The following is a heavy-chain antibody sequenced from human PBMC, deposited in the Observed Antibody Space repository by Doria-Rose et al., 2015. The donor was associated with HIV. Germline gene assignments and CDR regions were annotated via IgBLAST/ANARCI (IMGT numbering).Heavy chain of an antibody. J-gene: IGHJ4*02. Sequence: QITLKESGPVLVKPTETLTLTCTVSGVSLSSPGMGASWIRQPPGKALEWLANIFSDDERSYNTSLKSRLTISRGTSKSQVVLTMTDMDPVDTATYYCARIKSSRWYHKYYFDFWGQGTLVIVSA. D-gene: IGHD6-13*01. CDR3: ARIKSSRWYHKYYFDF. CDR2: IFSDDER. V-gene: IGHV2-26*01. CDR1: GVSLSSPGMG.